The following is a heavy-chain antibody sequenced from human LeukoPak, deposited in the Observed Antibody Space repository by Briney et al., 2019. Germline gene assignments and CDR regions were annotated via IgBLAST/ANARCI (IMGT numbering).Heavy chain of an antibody. J-gene: IGHJ3*02. CDR1: GFSFRNYG. V-gene: IGHV3-30*02. D-gene: IGHD2-2*01. CDR3: AKDKGFCTTTTCYVLSNDAFDI. CDR2: IRFDGTNK. Sequence: GGSLRLSCAASGFSFRNYGMHWVRQAPGKGLEWVAFIRFDGTNKYYADSVKGRFTISRDNSKNTLYLQMSSLRAEDTAVYYCAKDKGFCTTTTCYVLSNDAFDIWGPGTMVTVSS.